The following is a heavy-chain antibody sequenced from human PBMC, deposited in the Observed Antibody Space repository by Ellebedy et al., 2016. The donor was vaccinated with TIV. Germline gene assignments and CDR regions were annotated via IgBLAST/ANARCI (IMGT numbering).Heavy chain of an antibody. Sequence: GESLKISCAASGFTFSTYSMNWVRQAPGKGLEWVAFIRSSTNSISYADSVKGRFTISRDDAENSFYLQMNSLRAGDTAVYYCARELAVPGSYYFDLWGRGTLVTVSS. CDR3: ARELAVPGSYYFDL. D-gene: IGHD6-19*01. CDR2: IRSSTNSI. CDR1: GFTFSTYS. V-gene: IGHV3-48*01. J-gene: IGHJ2*01.